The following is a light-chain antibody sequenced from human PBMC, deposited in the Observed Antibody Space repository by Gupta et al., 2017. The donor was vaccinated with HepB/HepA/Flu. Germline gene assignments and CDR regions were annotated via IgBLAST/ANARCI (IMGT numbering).Light chain of an antibody. CDR1: QSVNSY. V-gene: IGKV3-11*01. CDR2: DAT. Sequence: IVLTQSPATLSLSPGESATLSCRTSQSVNSYLAWYQQKPGPAPRLLMYDATKWATGIATRFSGSGSATVLTVTISGLEPEVFAVYYSQQYNSWPPTFGPGTKVDIK. CDR3: QQYNSWPPT. J-gene: IGKJ3*01.